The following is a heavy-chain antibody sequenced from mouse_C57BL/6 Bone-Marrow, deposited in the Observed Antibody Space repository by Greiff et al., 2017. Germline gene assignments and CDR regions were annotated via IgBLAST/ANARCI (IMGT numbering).Heavy chain of an antibody. D-gene: IGHD1-1*01. V-gene: IGHV1-64*01. J-gene: IGHJ4*01. Sequence: QVQLQQPGAELVKPGASVKLSCKASGYTFTSYWMHWVKQRPGQGLEWIGMIHPNSGSTNYNEKFKSKATLTVDKSSSTGYMQLSSLTSEDSAVYYCASPHYDGPYYYAKDYWGQGTSVTVAS. CDR2: IHPNSGST. CDR1: GYTFTSYW. CDR3: ASPHYDGPYYYAKDY.